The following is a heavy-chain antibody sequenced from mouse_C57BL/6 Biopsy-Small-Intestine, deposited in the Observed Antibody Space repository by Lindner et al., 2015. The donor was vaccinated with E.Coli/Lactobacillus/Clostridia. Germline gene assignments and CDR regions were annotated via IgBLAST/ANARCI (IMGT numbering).Heavy chain of an antibody. D-gene: IGHD2-3*01. V-gene: IGHV5-6-2*01. CDR3: VRHDGYYAWFAY. J-gene: IGHJ3*01. Sequence: LQESGGGLVKPGGSLKLSCAASGFTFSSYAMSWVRQTPEKRLEWVAAINSDGGSTYYPDTVKDRFTISRDNAKNTLYLQMSSLRSEDTALYYCVRHDGYYAWFAYWGQGTLVTVSA. CDR1: GFTFSSYA. CDR2: INSDGGST.